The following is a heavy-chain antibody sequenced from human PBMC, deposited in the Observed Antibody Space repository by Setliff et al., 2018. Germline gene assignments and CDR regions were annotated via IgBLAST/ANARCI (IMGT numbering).Heavy chain of an antibody. J-gene: IGHJ6*03. CDR2: ISYDGSNK. CDR3: ARARSPHLSLIYHMDV. V-gene: IGHV3-30*04. Sequence: QLGGSLRLSCAASGFTFSSFAMHWVRQAPGKGLEWVAVISYDGSNKYYADSVKGRFTISRDNSKNTLYLQMNSLRAEDTAVYYCARARSPHLSLIYHMDVWGKGTTVTVSS. CDR1: GFTFSSFA. D-gene: IGHD3-10*01.